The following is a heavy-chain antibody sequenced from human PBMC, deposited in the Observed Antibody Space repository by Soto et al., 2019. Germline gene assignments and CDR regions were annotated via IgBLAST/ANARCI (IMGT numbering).Heavy chain of an antibody. CDR2: ISGSGGST. Sequence: GGSLRLSCAASGFTFSSYAMSWVRQAPGEGLEWVSAISGSGGSTYYADSVQGRFTISRDNSKNPLYLQMNSLRAEDTAVYYCAKSRDYDSSGYIVNYWGRGTLVTVSP. CDR1: GFTFSSYA. CDR3: AKSRDYDSSGYIVNY. V-gene: IGHV3-23*01. J-gene: IGHJ4*02. D-gene: IGHD3-22*01.